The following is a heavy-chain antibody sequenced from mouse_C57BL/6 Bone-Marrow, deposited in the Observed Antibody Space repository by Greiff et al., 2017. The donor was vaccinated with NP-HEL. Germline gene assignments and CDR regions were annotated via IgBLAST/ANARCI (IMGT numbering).Heavy chain of an antibody. CDR1: GFTFSSYA. CDR3: TRDPLLRDYAMDY. Sequence: EVQGVESGEGLVKPGGSLKLSCAASGFTFSSYAMSWVRQTPEKRLEWVAYISSGGDYIYYADTVKGRFTISRDNARNTLYLHMSSLKSEDTAMYYCTRDPLLRDYAMDYWGQGTSVTVSS. V-gene: IGHV5-9-1*02. CDR2: ISSGGDYI. J-gene: IGHJ4*01. D-gene: IGHD1-1*01.